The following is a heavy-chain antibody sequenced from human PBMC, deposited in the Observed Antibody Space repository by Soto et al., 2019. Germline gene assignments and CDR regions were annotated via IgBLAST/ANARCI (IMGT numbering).Heavy chain of an antibody. V-gene: IGHV3-53*01. CDR1: GFTVSSNY. CDR2: IYSGGST. J-gene: IGHJ4*02. CDR3: AKDPTITFGGVIVLDY. D-gene: IGHD3-16*02. Sequence: GGSLRLSCAASGFTVSSNYMSWVRQAPGKGLEWVSVIYSGGSTYYADSVKGRFTISRDNSKNTLYLQMNSLRAEDTAVYYCAKDPTITFGGVIVLDYWGQGTLVTVSS.